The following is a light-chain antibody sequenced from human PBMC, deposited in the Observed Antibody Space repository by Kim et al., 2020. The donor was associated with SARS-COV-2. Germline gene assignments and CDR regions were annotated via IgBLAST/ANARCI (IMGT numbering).Light chain of an antibody. CDR2: GTS. CDR1: QAIRND. Sequence: AIQMTQSPSSLSASVGDRVTITCRASQAIRNDLGWYQQKPGKAPDLLIYGTSTLQSGVPSRFSGSGSGTDFTLTISSLQPEDFATYYCLQDYNYPRTFGQGTKVDIK. V-gene: IGKV1-6*01. CDR3: LQDYNYPRT. J-gene: IGKJ1*01.